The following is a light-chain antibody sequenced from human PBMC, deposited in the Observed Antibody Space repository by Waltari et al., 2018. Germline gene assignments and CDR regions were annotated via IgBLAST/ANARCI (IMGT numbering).Light chain of an antibody. J-gene: IGKJ1*01. Sequence: EDVLTQSPGTLSLSPGERAHLSCRASQNVRNNFLAWYQLRPGQAPRLLIHSASSRATGIPDRFSGTGSGTDFTLTISRLEPEDFAVYYCLQYGVSRTFGQGTKVEIK. V-gene: IGKV3-20*01. CDR3: LQYGVSRT. CDR1: QNVRNNF. CDR2: SAS.